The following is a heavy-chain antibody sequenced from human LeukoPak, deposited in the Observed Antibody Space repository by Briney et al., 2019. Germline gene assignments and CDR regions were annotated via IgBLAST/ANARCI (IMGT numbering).Heavy chain of an antibody. CDR1: GGSISSYY. D-gene: IGHD5-18*01. V-gene: IGHV4-59*01. CDR3: ARYSYGGYYFDY. CDR2: VYSSGST. J-gene: IGHJ4*02. Sequence: SETLSLACTVSGGSISSYYWSWIRQPPGKGLEWIGYVYSSGSTNYNPSLKSRVTISVDTSKNQFSLKLNSVTAADTAVYYCARYSYGGYYFDYWGQGILVTVSS.